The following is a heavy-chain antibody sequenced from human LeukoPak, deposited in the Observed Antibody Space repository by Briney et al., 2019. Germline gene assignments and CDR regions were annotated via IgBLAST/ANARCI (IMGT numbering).Heavy chain of an antibody. Sequence: PSETLSLTCAVSGGSISSSNWWSWVRQPPGKGLEWIEEIYHSGSTNYNPSLKSRVTISVDKSKDQFSLKLSSVTAADTAVYYCAREHHYYDSSGWYAFDIWGQGTMVTVSS. CDR1: GGSISSSNW. D-gene: IGHD3-22*01. CDR2: IYHSGST. V-gene: IGHV4-4*02. CDR3: AREHHYYDSSGWYAFDI. J-gene: IGHJ3*02.